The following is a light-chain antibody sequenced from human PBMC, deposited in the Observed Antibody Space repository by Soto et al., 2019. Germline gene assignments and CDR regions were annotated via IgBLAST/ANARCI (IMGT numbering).Light chain of an antibody. V-gene: IGLV2-14*01. Sequence: QSALTQPASVSGSPGQSITISCTGTSSDVGGYHSVSWYQQHPGKAPRLMIYDVSNRPSGVSNRSSGSKSGNTASLTISGLQAEDEADYYCRSYTSSNSLLFGGGTKLTVL. CDR3: RSYTSSNSLL. CDR2: DVS. J-gene: IGLJ2*01. CDR1: SSDVGGYHS.